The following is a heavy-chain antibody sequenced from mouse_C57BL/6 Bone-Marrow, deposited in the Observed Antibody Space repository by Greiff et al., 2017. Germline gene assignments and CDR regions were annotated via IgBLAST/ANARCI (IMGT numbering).Heavy chain of an antibody. V-gene: IGHV5-15*01. CDR3: ARQTYSNYWYFDV. Sequence: EVQGVESGGGLVQPGGSLKLSCAASGFTFSDYGMAWVRQAPRKGPEWVAFISNLAYSIYYADTVTGRFTISRENAKNTLYLEMSSLRSEDTAMYYCARQTYSNYWYFDVWGTGTTVTVSS. CDR1: GFTFSDYG. D-gene: IGHD2-5*01. J-gene: IGHJ1*03. CDR2: ISNLAYSI.